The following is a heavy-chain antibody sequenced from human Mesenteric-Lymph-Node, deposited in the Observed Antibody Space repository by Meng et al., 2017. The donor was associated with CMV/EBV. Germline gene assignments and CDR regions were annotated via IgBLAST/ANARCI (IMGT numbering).Heavy chain of an antibody. Sequence: ASVKVSCKVSGYTLTELSMHWVRQAPGKGLEWMGGFDPEDGETIYAQKFQGRVTMTEDTSTDTAYMELSSLRSEDTAVYYCATEPGYSYGSGMDVWGQGTTVTVSS. D-gene: IGHD5-18*01. V-gene: IGHV1-24*01. CDR1: GYTLTELS. CDR3: ATEPGYSYGSGMDV. J-gene: IGHJ6*02. CDR2: FDPEDGET.